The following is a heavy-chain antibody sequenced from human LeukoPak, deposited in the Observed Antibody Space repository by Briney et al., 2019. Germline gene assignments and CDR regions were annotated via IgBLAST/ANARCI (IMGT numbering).Heavy chain of an antibody. V-gene: IGHV3-30*04. Sequence: GGSLRLSCAASGFTFSSYAMHWVRQAPGKGLEWVAVISYDGSNKYYADPVKGRFTISRDNSKNTLYLQMNSLRAEDTAVYYCARDRITMIPRSYLNYMDVWGKGTTVTVSS. CDR1: GFTFSSYA. D-gene: IGHD3-22*01. CDR2: ISYDGSNK. CDR3: ARDRITMIPRSYLNYMDV. J-gene: IGHJ6*03.